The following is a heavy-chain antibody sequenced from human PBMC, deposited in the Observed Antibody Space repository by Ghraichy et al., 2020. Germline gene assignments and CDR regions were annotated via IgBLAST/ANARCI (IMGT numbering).Heavy chain of an antibody. D-gene: IGHD5-24*01. Sequence: GGSLRLSCAASGFTVSNNYMSWVRQAPGKGLEWVSLIYSGGGTLYADSVKGRFTISRDSSKNTLYLQMNSLGAEDTAVYYCTRDSNGMAKTPGWGQGTLVTVSS. CDR1: GFTVSNNY. CDR2: IYSGGGT. CDR3: TRDSNGMAKTPG. J-gene: IGHJ4*02. V-gene: IGHV3-53*01.